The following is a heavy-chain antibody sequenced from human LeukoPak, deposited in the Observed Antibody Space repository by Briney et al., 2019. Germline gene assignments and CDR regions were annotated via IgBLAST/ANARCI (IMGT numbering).Heavy chain of an antibody. Sequence: SETLSLTCTVSGYSISSGYYWGWIRQPPGKGLEWIGSIYHSGSTYYNPSLKSRVTISVDTSKNQFSLKLSSVTAADTAVYYCARRYYDILTGHYGIDYWGQGTLVTVSS. CDR2: IYHSGST. V-gene: IGHV4-38-2*02. CDR3: ARRYYDILTGHYGIDY. CDR1: GYSISSGYY. J-gene: IGHJ4*02. D-gene: IGHD3-9*01.